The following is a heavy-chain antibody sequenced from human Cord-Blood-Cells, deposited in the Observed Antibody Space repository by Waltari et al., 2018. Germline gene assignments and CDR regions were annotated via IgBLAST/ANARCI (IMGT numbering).Heavy chain of an antibody. CDR1: GFSLSNARMG. CDR2: IFSNDEK. V-gene: IGHV2-26*01. Sequence: QVPLKESGPVLVKPTETLTLTCTVSGFSLSNARMGVSWIRQPPGKALEWLEHIFSNDEKSYSTSLKGRLTSSKDTSKSQVVRTMTNMDPVDTATYYCARIRAGDVRYWYFDLWGRGTLFTVSS. CDR3: ARIRAGDVRYWYFDL. D-gene: IGHD7-27*01. J-gene: IGHJ2*01.